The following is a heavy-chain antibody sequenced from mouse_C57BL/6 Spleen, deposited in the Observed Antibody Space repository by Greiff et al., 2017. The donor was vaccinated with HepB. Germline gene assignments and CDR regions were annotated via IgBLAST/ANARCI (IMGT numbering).Heavy chain of an antibody. Sequence: VQLQQSGPELVKPGASVKISCKASGYSFTGYYMNWVKQSPEKSLEWIGEINPSTGGTTYNQKFKAKATLTVDKSSSTAYMQLKSLTSEDSAVYYCARIGEVTEAWFAYWGQGTLVTVSA. CDR2: INPSTGGT. V-gene: IGHV1-42*01. J-gene: IGHJ3*01. D-gene: IGHD2-12*01. CDR1: GYSFTGYY. CDR3: ARIGEVTEAWFAY.